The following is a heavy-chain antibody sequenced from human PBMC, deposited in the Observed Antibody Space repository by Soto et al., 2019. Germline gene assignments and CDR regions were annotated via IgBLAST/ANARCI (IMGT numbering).Heavy chain of an antibody. CDR1: GFTFSSYW. Sequence: PGGSLRLSCVASGFTFSSYWMSWVRQAPGKGLEWVANIKSDGSEMYYVDSVKGRFTISRDNARKSLYLQMNSPRVEDTALYYCARDLGVVITAEYFQHWGQGTLVTVPQ. CDR2: IKSDGSEM. CDR3: ARDLGVVITAEYFQH. J-gene: IGHJ1*01. V-gene: IGHV3-7*03. D-gene: IGHD2-15*01.